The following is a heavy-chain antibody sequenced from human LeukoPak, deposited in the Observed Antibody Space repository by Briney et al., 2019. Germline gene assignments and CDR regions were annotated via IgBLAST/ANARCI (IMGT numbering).Heavy chain of an antibody. Sequence: ASVKVSCKASGYTFTSYYMHWVRQAPGQGLEWMGIINPSGGSTSYAQRFQGRVTITADKSTSTAYMELSSLRSEDTAVYYCARDHGDYGGGFDYWGQGTLVTVSS. D-gene: IGHD4-17*01. V-gene: IGHV1-46*01. J-gene: IGHJ4*02. CDR2: INPSGGST. CDR1: GYTFTSYY. CDR3: ARDHGDYGGGFDY.